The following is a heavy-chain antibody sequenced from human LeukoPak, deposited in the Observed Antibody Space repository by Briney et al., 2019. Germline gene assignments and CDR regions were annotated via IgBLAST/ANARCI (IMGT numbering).Heavy chain of an antibody. CDR1: GFTFDDYA. CDR3: AKGPGVFGVVQGGSFDY. J-gene: IGHJ4*02. Sequence: GRSLRLSCAASGFTFDDYAMHWVRQAPGKGLEWVSGISWNSGSIGYADSVKGRFTISRDNAKNSLYLQMNSLRAEDTALYYCAKGPGVFGVVQGGSFDYWGQGTLVTVSS. CDR2: ISWNSGSI. D-gene: IGHD3-3*01. V-gene: IGHV3-9*01.